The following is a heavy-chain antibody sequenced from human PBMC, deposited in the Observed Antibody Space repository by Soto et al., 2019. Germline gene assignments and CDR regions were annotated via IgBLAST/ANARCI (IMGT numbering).Heavy chain of an antibody. V-gene: IGHV3-30*18. D-gene: IGHD6-19*01. CDR2: ISYDGSNK. Sequence: ESGGGVVQPGRSLRLSCAASGFTFSSYGMHWVRQAPGKGLEWVAVISYDGSNKYYADSVKGRFTISRDNSKNTLYLQMNSLRAEDTAVFYCAKRRTRGYSSGWYFDYWGQGTLVTVSS. CDR1: GFTFSSYG. J-gene: IGHJ4*02. CDR3: AKRRTRGYSSGWYFDY.